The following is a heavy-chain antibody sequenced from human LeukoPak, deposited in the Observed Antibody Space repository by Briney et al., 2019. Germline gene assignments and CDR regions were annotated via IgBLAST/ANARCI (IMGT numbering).Heavy chain of an antibody. CDR1: GYTFTGYY. CDR2: INPNSGGT. CDR3: AISCSGGSCYSEGNYYMDV. D-gene: IGHD2-15*01. Sequence: ASVKVSCKASGYTFTGYYMHWVRQAPGQGLEWMGWINPNSGGTKYAQKFQGRVTMTRDTSISTAYMELSRLRSDDTAVYYCAISCSGGSCYSEGNYYMDVWGKGTTVTVPS. J-gene: IGHJ6*03. V-gene: IGHV1-2*02.